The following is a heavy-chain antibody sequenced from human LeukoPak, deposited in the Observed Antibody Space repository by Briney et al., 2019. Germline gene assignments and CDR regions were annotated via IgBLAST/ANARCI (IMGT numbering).Heavy chain of an antibody. D-gene: IGHD5-18*01. Sequence: SQTLSLTCATSGDSVSSNSAAWNWIRQSPSRGLEWLGRTYYRSKWYNDYAVSVKSRITINPDTSKNQFSLQLNSVTPEDTAVYYCARESGYSYGSENYYYGMDAWGQGTTVTVSS. CDR1: GDSVSSNSAA. CDR3: ARESGYSYGSENYYYGMDA. V-gene: IGHV6-1*01. J-gene: IGHJ6*02. CDR2: TYYRSKWYN.